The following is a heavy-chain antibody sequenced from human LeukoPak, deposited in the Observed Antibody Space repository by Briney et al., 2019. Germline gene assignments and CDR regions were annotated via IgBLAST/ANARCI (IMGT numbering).Heavy chain of an antibody. D-gene: IGHD1-26*01. CDR2: ISSSSSYT. Sequence: GGSLRLSCAASGFTFSSYSMNWVRQAPGKGLEWVSSISSSSSYTYYADSVKGRFTISRDNAKNSLYLQMNSLRVEDMAVYYCARVAIGGSYEASYFQYYGMDVWGQGTTVTVSS. CDR3: ARVAIGGSYEASYFQYYGMDV. J-gene: IGHJ6*02. CDR1: GFTFSSYS. V-gene: IGHV3-21*01.